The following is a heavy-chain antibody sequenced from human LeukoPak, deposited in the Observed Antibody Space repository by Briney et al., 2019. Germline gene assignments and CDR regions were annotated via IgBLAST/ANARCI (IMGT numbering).Heavy chain of an antibody. V-gene: IGHV4-34*01. CDR2: INHSGTT. J-gene: IGHJ4*02. CDR3: ARRDSSGYLVDY. D-gene: IGHD3-22*01. CDR1: GGSFSGYY. Sequence: SETLSLTCAVYGGSFSGYYWSWIRQPPGKGVEGIGEINHSGTTNYNPSLKSRVTISVDTSKNQFSLKLSSVTAADTAVYYCARRDSSGYLVDYWGQGTLVTVSS.